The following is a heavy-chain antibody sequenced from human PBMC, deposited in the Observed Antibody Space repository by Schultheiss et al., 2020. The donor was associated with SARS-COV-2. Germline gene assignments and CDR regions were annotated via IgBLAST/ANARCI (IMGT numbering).Heavy chain of an antibody. J-gene: IGHJ6*02. V-gene: IGHV1-69*06. CDR2: IIPIFGTA. CDR1: GGTFSSYA. Sequence: SVKVSCKASGGTFSSYAISWVRQAPGQGLEWMGGIIPIFGTANYAQKFQGRVTITADKSTSTAYMELSSLRSEDTAVYYCARLGYCSGGSCYSYYYGMDVWGQGTTVTVSS. D-gene: IGHD2-15*01. CDR3: ARLGYCSGGSCYSYYYGMDV.